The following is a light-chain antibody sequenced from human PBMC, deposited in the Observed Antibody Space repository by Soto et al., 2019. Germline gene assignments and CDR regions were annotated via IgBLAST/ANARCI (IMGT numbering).Light chain of an antibody. Sequence: EIVMTQSPATLSLSPGERATLSCRASQSVSSNLAWYQQRPGQAPRLLIYGASTRATGIPARFSGSGSGTEFTLTISSLQSEDFALYFCQQYNNWPPTFGQGTKVEIK. CDR2: GAS. CDR3: QQYNNWPPT. V-gene: IGKV3-15*01. CDR1: QSVSSN. J-gene: IGKJ1*01.